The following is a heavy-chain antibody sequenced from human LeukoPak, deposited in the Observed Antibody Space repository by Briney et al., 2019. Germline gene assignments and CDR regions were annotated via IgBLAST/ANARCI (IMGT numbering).Heavy chain of an antibody. J-gene: IGHJ6*02. Sequence: SVKVSCKASGGTFSNYAISWVRQAPGQGLEWMGGVIPIFGTLNYAQKFQGRVTITADESTTTAHMDLSSLRSADTAVYYCATTIAVAGAVDYYYGMDVWGQGTTVTVSS. V-gene: IGHV1-69*13. CDR2: VIPIFGTL. D-gene: IGHD6-19*01. CDR3: ATTIAVAGAVDYYYGMDV. CDR1: GGTFSNYA.